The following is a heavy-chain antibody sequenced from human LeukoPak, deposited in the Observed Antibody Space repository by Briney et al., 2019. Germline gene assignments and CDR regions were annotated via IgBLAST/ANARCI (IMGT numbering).Heavy chain of an antibody. CDR1: GFTLGNYA. D-gene: IGHD2-8*02. J-gene: IGHJ4*02. Sequence: GGSLRLSCAASGFTLGNYAMSWVRQAPGKGLERVSSISDSGDSTYYADSVKGRFSISRDNSKNTLYLQMNSLRAEDTAVYYCAKSAGGYVFDYWGQGTLVTVSS. CDR3: AKSAGGYVFDY. CDR2: ISDSGDST. V-gene: IGHV3-23*01.